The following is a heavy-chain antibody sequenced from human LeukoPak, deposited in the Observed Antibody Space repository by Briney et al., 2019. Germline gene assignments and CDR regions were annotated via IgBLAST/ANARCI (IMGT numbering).Heavy chain of an antibody. Sequence: GGSLRLSCTASGFTFSSYAMSWVRQAPGKGLEWVSGISGSGGSTNYADSVKGRFTISRDDSKNTLYLQMNSLRAEDTAVYYCAKVGGSSWYYFDYWGQGTLVTVSS. J-gene: IGHJ4*02. CDR2: ISGSGGST. V-gene: IGHV3-23*01. CDR1: GFTFSSYA. D-gene: IGHD6-13*01. CDR3: AKVGGSSWYYFDY.